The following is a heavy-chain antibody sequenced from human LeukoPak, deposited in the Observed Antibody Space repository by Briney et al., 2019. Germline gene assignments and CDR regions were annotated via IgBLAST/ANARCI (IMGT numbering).Heavy chain of an antibody. Sequence: SETLSLTCSVSGGSISSSHYYWNWVRQPAGKGLEWIGRISSSGSTTYSPSLQSRVTMSVGTSNNHFSLRLTSVTAADTALYFCTILVVADSDAFEIWGQGTMVTVSS. D-gene: IGHD2-15*01. CDR1: GGSISSSHYY. CDR3: TILVVADSDAFEI. J-gene: IGHJ3*02. V-gene: IGHV4-61*02. CDR2: ISSSGST.